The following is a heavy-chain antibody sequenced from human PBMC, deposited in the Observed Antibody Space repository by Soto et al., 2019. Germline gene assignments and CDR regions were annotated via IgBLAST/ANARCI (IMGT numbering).Heavy chain of an antibody. Sequence: LSLTCAVYAGSFSHYYWNWIRQSPGKGLEWIGKIKHSGSSNYNPSLMSRVSISVDMSKNQFSLRLTSVTAADTAVYYCARGGSSDWQVALDIWGQGTMVTVSS. CDR2: IKHSGSS. V-gene: IGHV4-34*01. D-gene: IGHD6-19*01. CDR3: ARGGSSDWQVALDI. J-gene: IGHJ3*02. CDR1: AGSFSHYY.